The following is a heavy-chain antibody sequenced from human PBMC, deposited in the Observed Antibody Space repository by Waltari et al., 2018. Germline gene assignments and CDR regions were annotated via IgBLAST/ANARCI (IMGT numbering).Heavy chain of an antibody. J-gene: IGHJ4*02. CDR3: ARGALYCSGGGCYPDY. D-gene: IGHD2-15*01. V-gene: IGHV3-21*01. Sequence: EVQLVESGGGLVKPGGSLRLSCAASGFTFSAYSMQWVRQAPGTGREWVSSISSSSTSIYYADSVRGRFTISRDNAKNSLYLQMNSLRAEDTAVYYCARGALYCSGGGCYPDYWGQGTLVTVSS. CDR1: GFTFSAYS. CDR2: ISSSSTSI.